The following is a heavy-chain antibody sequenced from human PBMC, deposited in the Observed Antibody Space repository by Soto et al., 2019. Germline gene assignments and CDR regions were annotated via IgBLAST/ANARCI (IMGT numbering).Heavy chain of an antibody. V-gene: IGHV1-18*01. D-gene: IGHD1-26*01. CDR1: VYTFASYV. CDR2: ISDYNGNT. CDR3: ARGWVSGHDVGWFDL. J-gene: IGHJ5*02. Sequence: GASVKVSCKASVYTFASYVITWVRQAPGQGLEWMGWISDYNGNTKYAQSFQGRVTMTTDTSTNIAYMEVRRLTSDDTAVYFCARGWVSGHDVGWFDLWGQGTPVTVSS.